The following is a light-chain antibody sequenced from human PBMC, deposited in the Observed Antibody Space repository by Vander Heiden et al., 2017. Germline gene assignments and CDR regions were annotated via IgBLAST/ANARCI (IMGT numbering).Light chain of an antibody. CDR3: QSYDSSLSGAV. J-gene: IGLJ2*01. CDR1: SSNSGAGYD. V-gene: IGLV1-40*01. CDR2: GNS. Sequence: QSVLTQPPSVSAAPGQRVTNSCTRSSSNSGAGYDVHWYQQLPGTAPKLLIYGNSNRPSGVPDRFSGSKSGTSASLAITGLQAEDEADYYCQSYDSSLSGAVFGGGTKLTVL.